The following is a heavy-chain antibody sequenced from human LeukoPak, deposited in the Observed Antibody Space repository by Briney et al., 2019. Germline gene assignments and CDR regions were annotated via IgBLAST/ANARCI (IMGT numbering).Heavy chain of an antibody. CDR3: ARRVIAVAATDY. D-gene: IGHD6-19*01. Sequence: SETLSLTCTVPGGSISSSSYYWGWIRQPPGKGLEWIGSIYYSGSTYYNPSLKSRVTISVDTSKNQFSLKLSSVTAADTAVYYCARRVIAVAATDYWGQGTLVTVSS. J-gene: IGHJ4*02. CDR1: GGSISSSSYY. CDR2: IYYSGST. V-gene: IGHV4-39*01.